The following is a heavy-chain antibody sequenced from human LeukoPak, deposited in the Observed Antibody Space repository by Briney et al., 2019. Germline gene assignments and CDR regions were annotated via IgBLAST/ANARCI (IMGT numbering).Heavy chain of an antibody. CDR1: GFIFGSYW. CDR2: IKQDGTEK. Sequence: GGSLRLSCAASGFIFGSYWMGWVRHAPGKGLEWVANIKQDGTEKYYVDSVKGRFTISRDNAKNSLYLQMYSLRAEDTATYYCARTPGEKWLLAYWGQGTLVTVSS. V-gene: IGHV3-7*01. CDR3: ARTPGEKWLLAY. J-gene: IGHJ4*02. D-gene: IGHD3-22*01.